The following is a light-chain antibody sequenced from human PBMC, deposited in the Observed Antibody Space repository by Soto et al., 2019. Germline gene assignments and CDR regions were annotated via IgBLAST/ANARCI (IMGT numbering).Light chain of an antibody. CDR2: GGF. V-gene: IGKV3-15*01. J-gene: IGKJ3*01. CDR3: QQHNAWPLT. CDR1: PTLRNK. Sequence: IVLTQSPGLLSVSPGERVIVSCRDSPTLRNKLAWYKQKTGQAPRLLIYGGFTRATGIPARFSGSGSGTEFTLTINSLQSEDFAIYYCQQHNAWPLTFGPGTKLDLK.